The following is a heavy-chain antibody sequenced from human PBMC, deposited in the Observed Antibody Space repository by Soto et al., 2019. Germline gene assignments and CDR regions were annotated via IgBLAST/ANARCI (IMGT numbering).Heavy chain of an antibody. V-gene: IGHV2-26*01. CDR3: ARRHLAVAVSPWFDP. Sequence: QVTLKESGPVLVNPTEHLTLRCTVSGLSITDSEMGVSWIRQPPGQPLEWLAHIDSSGEKSYRTFLKSRLAISKDTSKSQIVLTMTNMDPADTATYYCARRHLAVAVSPWFDPWGQGIPVTVSS. CDR2: IDSSGEK. CDR1: GLSITDSEMG. D-gene: IGHD6-19*01. J-gene: IGHJ5*02.